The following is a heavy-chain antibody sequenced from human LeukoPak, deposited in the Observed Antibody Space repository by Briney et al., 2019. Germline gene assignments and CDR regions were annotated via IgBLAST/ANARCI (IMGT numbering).Heavy chain of an antibody. D-gene: IGHD3-16*01. CDR3: AGGGYFDY. V-gene: IGHV3-30*04. CDR1: GFTFSSYA. Sequence: GGSLRLSCAASGFTFSSYAMPWVRQAPGKGLEWVAVISYDGSNKYYADSVKGRFTISRDNPTNTLYLQINSLRAEDSAVYYCAGGGYFDYWGQGTLVTVSS. J-gene: IGHJ4*02. CDR2: ISYDGSNK.